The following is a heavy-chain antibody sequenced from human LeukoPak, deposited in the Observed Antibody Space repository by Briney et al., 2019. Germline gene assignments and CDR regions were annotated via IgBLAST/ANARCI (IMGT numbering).Heavy chain of an antibody. CDR3: WGYTTRGDWFDP. J-gene: IGHJ5*02. Sequence: SETLSLTCAVYGGSFSDYYWSWIRQPPGRGLEWLGEINHSGSTNYKSSLKSRVTISLDTSKNQFSLRLSSVTAADTAVYYCWGYTTRGDWFDPWGQGTLVTVSS. D-gene: IGHD6-13*01. V-gene: IGHV4-34*01. CDR1: GGSFSDYY. CDR2: INHSGST.